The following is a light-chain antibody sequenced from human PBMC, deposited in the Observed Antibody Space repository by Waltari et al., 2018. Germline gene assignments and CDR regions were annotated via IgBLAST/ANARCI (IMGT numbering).Light chain of an antibody. Sequence: QSALTQPASVSGSPGQSITISCTGTSSDVGGYKYVSWYQHHPGKAPQLMLYDVRKRPSGVSNRFSGSKSGNTASLTISGLQSEDEADYYCTSYTSSSSSAYVVFGGGTKLTVL. J-gene: IGLJ2*01. CDR1: SSDVGGYKY. V-gene: IGLV2-14*03. CDR2: DVR. CDR3: TSYTSSSSSAYVV.